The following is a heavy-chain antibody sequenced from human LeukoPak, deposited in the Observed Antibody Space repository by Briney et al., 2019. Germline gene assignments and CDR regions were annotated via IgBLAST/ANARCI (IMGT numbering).Heavy chain of an antibody. CDR1: GFTFSSYG. J-gene: IGHJ4*02. Sequence: PGRSLRLSCAASGFTFSSYGMHWVRQAPGKGLEWVAVISYDGSNKYYADSVKGRFTISRDNSKNTLYLQMNSLRAEDTAVYYCAKGHDYGDLDYFDYWGQGTLVTVSS. CDR2: ISYDGSNK. D-gene: IGHD4-17*01. CDR3: AKGHDYGDLDYFDY. V-gene: IGHV3-30*18.